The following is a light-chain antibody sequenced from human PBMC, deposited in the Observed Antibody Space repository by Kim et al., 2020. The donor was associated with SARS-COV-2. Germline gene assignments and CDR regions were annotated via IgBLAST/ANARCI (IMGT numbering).Light chain of an antibody. V-gene: IGLV1-47*02. CDR1: SSNIGSNY. CDR3: AAWDDSLSGSWV. CDR2: SNN. J-gene: IGLJ3*02. Sequence: QRVTISCSGSSSNIGSNYVYWYQQLPETAPKLLIYSNNQLPSGVPDRFSGSKSGTSASLAISGLRSEDEADYYCAAWDDSLSGSWVFGGGTQLTV.